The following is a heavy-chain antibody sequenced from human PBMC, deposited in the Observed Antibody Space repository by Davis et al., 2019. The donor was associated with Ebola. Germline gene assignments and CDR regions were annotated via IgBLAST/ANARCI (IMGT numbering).Heavy chain of an antibody. V-gene: IGHV3-30*02. J-gene: IGHJ4*02. CDR2: IQYDGSTK. Sequence: PGGSLRLSCAASGFTFSSHAMHWVRHSPGKGLEWVAFIQYDGSTKYYADSVKGRFTISRDNSKNTLPLQMNSLRVEDTAVYYCVKEETPLSPFVYWCQGTLVTVSS. CDR1: GFTFSSHA. CDR3: VKEETPLSPFVY.